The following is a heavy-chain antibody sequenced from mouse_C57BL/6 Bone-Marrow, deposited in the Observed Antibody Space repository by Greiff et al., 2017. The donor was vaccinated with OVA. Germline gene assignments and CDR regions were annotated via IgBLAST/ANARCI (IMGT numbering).Heavy chain of an antibody. Sequence: QQRPGRGLEWIGRIDPNSGGTKYNEKFKSKATLTVDKPSSTAYMQLSSLTSEDSAVYYCARDYSNPVYYWGQGTLVTVSA. CDR3: ARDYSNPVYY. J-gene: IGHJ3*01. CDR2: IDPNSGGT. V-gene: IGHV1-72*01. D-gene: IGHD2-5*01.